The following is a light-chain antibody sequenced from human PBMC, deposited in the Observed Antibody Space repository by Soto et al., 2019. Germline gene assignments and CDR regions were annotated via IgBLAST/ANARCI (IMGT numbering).Light chain of an antibody. CDR1: SSDVGGYNY. Sequence: QSALTQPPSASGSPGQSVTISCTGTSSDVGGYNYVSWYQQHPGKAPKLMIYEVNKRPSGVPDRFSGSRSGNTASLTVSGLQAEDEGDYYCSSHSVTSHVVFGGGTKLTVL. CDR2: EVN. V-gene: IGLV2-8*01. J-gene: IGLJ2*01. CDR3: SSHSVTSHVV.